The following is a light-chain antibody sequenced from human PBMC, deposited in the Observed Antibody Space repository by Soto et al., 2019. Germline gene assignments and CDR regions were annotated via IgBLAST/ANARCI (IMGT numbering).Light chain of an antibody. CDR2: GNN. CDR1: SSNIGAGYD. V-gene: IGLV1-40*01. J-gene: IGLJ1*01. Sequence: QSVLTQPPSVSGAPGQRVTISCTGSSSNIGAGYDVHWYQQLPGTAPKLLIYGNNNRPSGVPDRFSGSKSGTSASLAVTGLQAEDEADYYWQSYATGLSVLYVFGTGTKLTVL. CDR3: QSYATGLSVLYV.